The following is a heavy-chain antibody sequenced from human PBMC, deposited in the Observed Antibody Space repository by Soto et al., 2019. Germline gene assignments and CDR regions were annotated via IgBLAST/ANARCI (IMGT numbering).Heavy chain of an antibody. Sequence: SETLSLTCTVSGGSISSSSYYWGWIRQPPGKGLEWIGSIYYSGSTYYNPSLKSRVTISVDTSKNQLSLKLSSVTAAETAVYYCARLSAVAVTGYYYYGMDVWGQGTTVTVSS. D-gene: IGHD6-19*01. CDR2: IYYSGST. J-gene: IGHJ6*02. V-gene: IGHV4-39*01. CDR3: ARLSAVAVTGYYYYGMDV. CDR1: GGSISSSSYY.